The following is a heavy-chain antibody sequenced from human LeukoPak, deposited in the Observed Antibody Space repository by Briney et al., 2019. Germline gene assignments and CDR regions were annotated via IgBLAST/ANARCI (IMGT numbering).Heavy chain of an antibody. CDR1: GFTFSSSY. V-gene: IGHV3-66*02. Sequence: GGSLRLSCAASGFTFSSSYMSWVRQAPGKGLEWVSFIYSGGSTYYADSVKGRFTISRDNSKNTLYLQMNSLRAEDTAVYYCARDLDYDFWSGPFPYAFDIWGQGTMVTVSP. J-gene: IGHJ3*02. CDR3: ARDLDYDFWSGPFPYAFDI. CDR2: IYSGGST. D-gene: IGHD3-3*01.